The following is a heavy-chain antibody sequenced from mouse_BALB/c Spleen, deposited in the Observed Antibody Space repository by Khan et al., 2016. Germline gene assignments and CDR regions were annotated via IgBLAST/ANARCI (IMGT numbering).Heavy chain of an antibody. CDR3: ARAYYGSYCFDY. J-gene: IGHJ2*01. Sequence: QVTLKESGPGILQPSQTLSLTCSFSGFSLSTSGMGVSWIRQPSGKGLEWLAHIYWDDDKRYNPSLKSRLTISKDTSSNQVFLKITSVDTADTATYYCARAYYGSYCFDYWSQGTTLTVSS. D-gene: IGHD1-1*01. V-gene: IGHV8-12*01. CDR1: GFSLSTSGMG. CDR2: IYWDDDK.